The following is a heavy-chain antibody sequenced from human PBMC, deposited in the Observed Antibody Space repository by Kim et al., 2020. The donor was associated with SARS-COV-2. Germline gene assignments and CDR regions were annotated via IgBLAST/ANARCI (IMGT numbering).Heavy chain of an antibody. CDR3: AREKGMTTVTYWFDP. Sequence: GGSLRLSCAASGFTFSSYGMHWVRQAPGKGLEWVAVIWYDGSNKYYADSVKGRFTISRDNSKNTLYLQMNSLRAEDTAVYYCAREKGMTTVTYWFDPWGQGTLVTVSS. CDR2: IWYDGSNK. CDR1: GFTFSSYG. D-gene: IGHD4-4*01. V-gene: IGHV3-33*01. J-gene: IGHJ5*02.